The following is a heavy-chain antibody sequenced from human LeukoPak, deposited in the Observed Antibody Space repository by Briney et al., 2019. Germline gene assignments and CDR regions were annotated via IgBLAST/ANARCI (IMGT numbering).Heavy chain of an antibody. Sequence: ASVNVSCKASGYTFTSYDINWVRQATGQGLEWMGWMNPHSGNTGYAQKFQGRVTMTRNTSINTTYMELSSLRSEDTAVYYCARSDSSGSDYWGQGTLVTVSS. D-gene: IGHD3-22*01. CDR2: MNPHSGNT. CDR3: ARSDSSGSDY. J-gene: IGHJ4*02. V-gene: IGHV1-8*01. CDR1: GYTFTSYD.